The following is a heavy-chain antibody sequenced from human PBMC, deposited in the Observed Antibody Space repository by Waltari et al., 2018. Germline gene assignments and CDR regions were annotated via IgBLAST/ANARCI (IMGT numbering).Heavy chain of an antibody. D-gene: IGHD3-3*01. CDR1: GYKLSDNV. Sequence: QVQLVQSGAEVKKTGASVKVSCKAAGYKLSDNVRHGVGQAPGQGLECMGWIRPGNGNTAYSRKFQDKITLTRDTFGNTLYMDLSRLTSDDTAIYYCTRLISPDFFDTFDVWGQGTLVTVSS. J-gene: IGHJ3*01. CDR3: TRLISPDFFDTFDV. V-gene: IGHV1-3*01. CDR2: IRPGNGNT.